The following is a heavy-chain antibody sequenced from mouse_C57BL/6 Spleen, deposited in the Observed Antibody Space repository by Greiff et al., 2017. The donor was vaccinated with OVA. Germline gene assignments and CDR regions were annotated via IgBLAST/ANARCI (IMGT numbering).Heavy chain of an antibody. V-gene: IGHV10-3*01. CDR1: GFTFNTYA. CDR3: ERGGCNCAMDY. CDR2: IRSKSSNYAT. J-gene: IGHJ4*01. Sequence: EVQLVESGGGLVQPKGSLKLSCAASGFTFNTYAMHWVRQAPGKGLEWVARIRSKSSNYATYYADSVKDRFTISRDESQSMLYLQMNDLKTEDTAVYYCERGGCNCAMDYWGQGTSVTVSS.